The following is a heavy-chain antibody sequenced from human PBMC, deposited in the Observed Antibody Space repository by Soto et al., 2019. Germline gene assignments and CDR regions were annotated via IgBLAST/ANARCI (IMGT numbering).Heavy chain of an antibody. Sequence: QVQLVQSGAEVKRPGASVKVSCKASGYTFTTYGFNWVRQAPGQGLEWMGWISPYNGDTNDAQNFQGRVTLTTDTSTSTAYMELRSLTSDDTAIYYCARTPRAQMIVLEAATRFDYWGQGTLVTVSS. CDR1: GYTFTTYG. D-gene: IGHD2-15*01. CDR2: ISPYNGDT. CDR3: ARTPRAQMIVLEAATRFDY. V-gene: IGHV1-18*04. J-gene: IGHJ4*02.